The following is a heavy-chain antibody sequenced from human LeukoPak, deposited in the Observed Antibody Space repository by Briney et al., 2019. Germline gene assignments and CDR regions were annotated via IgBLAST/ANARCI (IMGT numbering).Heavy chain of an antibody. CDR2: IDYSGST. Sequence: SETLSLTCTVSGGSISSYYWSWIRQPPGKGLEWIGYIDYSGSTNYNPSLKSRVTISVDTSKNQFSLKLSSVTAADTAVYYCARASSIFGSRSNYYGMDVWGQGTTVTVSS. CDR3: ARASSIFGSRSNYYGMDV. V-gene: IGHV4-59*01. D-gene: IGHD3-3*01. CDR1: GGSISSYY. J-gene: IGHJ6*02.